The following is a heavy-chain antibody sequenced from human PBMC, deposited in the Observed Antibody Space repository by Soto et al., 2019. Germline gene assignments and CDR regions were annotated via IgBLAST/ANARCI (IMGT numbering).Heavy chain of an antibody. V-gene: IGHV1-69*13. Sequence: ASVKVSCKASGGTFSSYAFSWVRQAPGQGLEWMGGIIPIFGTANYAQRFQGRVTITADESTSTAYMELSSLRSEDTAMYYCARGGYGDYGKPFDYWGQGTLVTVSS. CDR1: GGTFSSYA. CDR2: IIPIFGTA. D-gene: IGHD4-17*01. CDR3: ARGGYGDYGKPFDY. J-gene: IGHJ4*02.